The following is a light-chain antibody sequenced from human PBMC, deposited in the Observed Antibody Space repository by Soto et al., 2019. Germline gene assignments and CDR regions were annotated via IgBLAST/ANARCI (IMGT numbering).Light chain of an antibody. CDR3: CSYAGSYTYVV. CDR1: SSDVGGYNH. J-gene: IGLJ2*01. CDR2: DVS. V-gene: IGLV2-11*01. Sequence: QSVLTQPRSVSGSPGQSVTISCTGTSSDVGGYNHVSWYQQHPGKAPKLLIHDVSERLSGVPGRFSGSKFGDTASLTISGLQAEDEADYYCCSYAGSYTYVVFGGGTKVTVL.